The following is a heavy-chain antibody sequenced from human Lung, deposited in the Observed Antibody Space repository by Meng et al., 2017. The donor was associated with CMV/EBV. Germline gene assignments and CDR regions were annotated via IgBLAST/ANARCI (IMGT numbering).Heavy chain of an antibody. J-gene: IGHJ4*02. D-gene: IGHD2-15*01. CDR1: GYTFTGYY. V-gene: IGHV1-2*02. CDR2: INPNSGDT. CDR3: VRGGIVMVPPVNNNRN. Sequence: ASVKVSCKASGYTFTGYYMHWVRQAPGQGLEWMGWINPNSGDTNYAQKFQGRVTMTRDTSINTAYMELSRLRSDDTAMYYCVRGGIVMVPPVNNNRNWGQGTLVTVSS.